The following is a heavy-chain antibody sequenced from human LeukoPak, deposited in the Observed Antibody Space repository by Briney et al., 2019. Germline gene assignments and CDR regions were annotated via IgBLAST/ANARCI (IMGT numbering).Heavy chain of an antibody. D-gene: IGHD2-15*01. J-gene: IGHJ4*02. CDR3: AGPPGSDY. CDR2: ISYDGSNK. V-gene: IGHV3-30-3*01. CDR1: GFTFSSHA. Sequence: GRSLRLSCAASGFTFSSHAMHWVRQAPGKGLEWVAVISYDGSNKYYADSVKGRFTISRDNSKNTLYLQMNSLRAEDTAVYYCAGPPGSDYWGQGTLVTVSS.